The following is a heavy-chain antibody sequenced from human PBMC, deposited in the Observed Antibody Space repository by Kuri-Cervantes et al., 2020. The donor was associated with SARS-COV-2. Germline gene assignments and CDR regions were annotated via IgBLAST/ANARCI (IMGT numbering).Heavy chain of an antibody. CDR3: VRLFVGSMVGGPAEY. CDR2: IYGGDSDT. V-gene: IGHV5-51*01. J-gene: IGHJ4*02. CDR1: GYSFATYW. Sequence: GGSLRPSCKGSGYSFATYWIGWVRQMPGKGLEWMGIIYGGDSDTRYSPSFQGQVTMSADKSISTAYLQWSRLKASATAMDYFVRLFVGSMVGGPAEYWGQGTLVTVSS. D-gene: IGHD3-10*01.